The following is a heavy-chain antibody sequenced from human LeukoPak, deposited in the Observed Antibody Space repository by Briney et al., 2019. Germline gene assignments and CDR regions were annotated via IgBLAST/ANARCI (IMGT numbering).Heavy chain of an antibody. J-gene: IGHJ6*03. CDR1: GFTFSSYW. CDR3: AREGASSGWYITGYYYYMDV. V-gene: IGHV3-7*01. CDR2: IKQDGSEK. Sequence: PGGSLRLSCAASGFTFSSYWMSWVRQAPGKGLEWVANIKQDGSEKYYVDSVKGRFTISRDNAKNSLYLQMNSLRAEDTAVYYCAREGASSGWYITGYYYYMDVWGKGTTVTVSS. D-gene: IGHD6-19*01.